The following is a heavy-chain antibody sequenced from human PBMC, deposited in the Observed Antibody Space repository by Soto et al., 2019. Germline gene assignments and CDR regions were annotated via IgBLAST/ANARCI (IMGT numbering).Heavy chain of an antibody. CDR3: ARDPNPYYYDSSGAY. J-gene: IGHJ4*02. V-gene: IGHV4-31*03. D-gene: IGHD3-22*01. Sequence: SETLSLTCTVSCGSISSCGYYWSWIRQHPGKGLEWIGYIYYSGSTYYNPSLKSRVTISVDTSKNQFSLKLSSVTAADTAVYYCARDPNPYYYDSSGAYWGQGTLVTVSS. CDR1: CGSISSCGYY. CDR2: IYYSGST.